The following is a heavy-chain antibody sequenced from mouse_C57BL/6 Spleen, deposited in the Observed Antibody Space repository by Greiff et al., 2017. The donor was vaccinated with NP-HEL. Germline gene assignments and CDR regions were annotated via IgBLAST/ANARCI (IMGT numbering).Heavy chain of an antibody. CDR3: ARDYYGSSFAY. D-gene: IGHD1-1*01. J-gene: IGHJ3*01. V-gene: IGHV3-1*01. CDR1: GYSITSGYD. Sequence: EVQLKESGPGMVKPSQSLSLTCTVTGYSITSGYDWHWIRHFPGNKLEWMGYISYSGSTNYNPSLKSRISITHDTSKNHFFLKLNSVTTEDTATYYCARDYYGSSFAYWGQGTLVTVSA. CDR2: ISYSGST.